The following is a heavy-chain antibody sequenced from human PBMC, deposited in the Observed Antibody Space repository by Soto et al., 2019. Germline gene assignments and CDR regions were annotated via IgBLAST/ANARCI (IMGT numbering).Heavy chain of an antibody. Sequence: QLQLQESGPGLVKPSETLSLTCTVSGGSISSSSYYWGWIRQPPGKGLEWIGSIYYSGSTYYNPSLKSRVTISVDTSKNQFSLKLSSVTAADTAVYYCARLVRGVILDVWGQGTTVTVSS. CDR3: ARLVRGVILDV. V-gene: IGHV4-39*01. CDR2: IYYSGST. CDR1: GGSISSSSYY. J-gene: IGHJ6*02. D-gene: IGHD3-10*01.